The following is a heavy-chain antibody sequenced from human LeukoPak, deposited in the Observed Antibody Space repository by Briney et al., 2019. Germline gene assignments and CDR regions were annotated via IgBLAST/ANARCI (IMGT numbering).Heavy chain of an antibody. D-gene: IGHD3-9*01. CDR3: ARLDDILTGYCKKYYYYGMDV. CDR2: ISAYNGNT. CDR1: GYTFTSYG. V-gene: IGHV1-18*01. J-gene: IGHJ6*02. Sequence: ASVKVSCKASGYTFTSYGISWVRQAPGQGLEWMGWISAYNGNTNYAQKLQGRVTMTTDTSTSTAYMELRSLRSDDTAVYYCARLDDILTGYCKKYYYYGMDVWGQGTTVTVSS.